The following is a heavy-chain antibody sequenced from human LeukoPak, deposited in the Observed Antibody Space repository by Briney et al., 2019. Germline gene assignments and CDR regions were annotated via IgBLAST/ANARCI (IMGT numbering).Heavy chain of an antibody. CDR3: ARPLKIAAADEFDY. Sequence: GESLKIPCKGSGYSFTSYWISWVRQMPGKGLEWMGRIDPSDSYTNYSPSFQGHVTISADKSISTAYLQWSSLKASDTAMYYCARPLKIAAADEFDYWGQGTLVTVSS. V-gene: IGHV5-10-1*01. J-gene: IGHJ4*02. D-gene: IGHD6-13*01. CDR1: GYSFTSYW. CDR2: IDPSDSYT.